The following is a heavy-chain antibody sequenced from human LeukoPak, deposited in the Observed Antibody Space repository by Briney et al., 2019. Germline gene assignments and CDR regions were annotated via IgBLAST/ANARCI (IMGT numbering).Heavy chain of an antibody. CDR2: IYTSGSS. CDR3: ARDWGELGSY. V-gene: IGHV4-4*07. CDR1: GFSIDSYY. J-gene: IGHJ4*02. Sequence: SETLSLTCTVSGFSIDSYYWSWIRQPAGKGLEWIGRIYTSGSSNYNPSLKSRVTMSIDTSKNQFSLKLTSVTAADTAVYYCARDWGELGSYWGQGILVTVSS. D-gene: IGHD1-26*01.